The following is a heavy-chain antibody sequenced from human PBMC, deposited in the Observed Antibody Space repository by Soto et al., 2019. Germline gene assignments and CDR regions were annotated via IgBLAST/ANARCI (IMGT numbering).Heavy chain of an antibody. D-gene: IGHD2-15*01. J-gene: IGHJ4*02. CDR2: ISYDGSNK. Sequence: GGSLRLSCAASGFTFSSYGMHWVRQAPGKGLEWVAVISYDGSNKYYADSVKGRFTISRDNSKNTLYLQMNSLRAEDTAVYYCAKDRRKVVVAATFDYWGQGTLVTVSS. CDR1: GFTFSSYG. CDR3: AKDRRKVVVAATFDY. V-gene: IGHV3-30*18.